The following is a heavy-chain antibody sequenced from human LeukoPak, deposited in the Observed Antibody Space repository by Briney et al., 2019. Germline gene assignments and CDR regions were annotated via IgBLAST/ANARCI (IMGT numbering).Heavy chain of an antibody. D-gene: IGHD3-3*01. CDR1: GYTFTSYD. J-gene: IGHJ4*02. CDR2: MNPNSGNT. CDR3: ARGSHYDFWSGYWPFDY. Sequence: ASVKVSCKASGYTFTSYDINWVRQATGQGLEWMGWMNPNSGNTGYAQKFQGRVTITRNTSISTAYMELSSLRSEDTAVYYCARGSHYDFWSGYWPFDYWGQGTLVTVSS. V-gene: IGHV1-8*03.